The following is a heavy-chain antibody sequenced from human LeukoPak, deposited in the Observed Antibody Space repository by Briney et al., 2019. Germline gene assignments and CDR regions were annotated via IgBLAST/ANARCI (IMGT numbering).Heavy chain of an antibody. D-gene: IGHD6-19*01. Sequence: PGGSVTLLCAASGFNLLNYVMNWVRQAPGKGLEWVSAISDSGGSTFYTDSVKGRFTISRDNSKNTLYLQMISLRAEDTAVYYCAKLYRSGWYSGYWGQGTLVTVSS. CDR3: AKLYRSGWYSGY. J-gene: IGHJ4*02. CDR1: GFNLLNYV. V-gene: IGHV3-23*01. CDR2: ISDSGGST.